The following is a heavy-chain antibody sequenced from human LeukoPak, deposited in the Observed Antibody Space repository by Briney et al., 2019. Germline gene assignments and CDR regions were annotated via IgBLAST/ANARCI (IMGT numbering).Heavy chain of an antibody. CDR2: INPNSGDT. D-gene: IGHD4-23*01. CDR3: AVDNDGGNSATVWFDP. J-gene: IGHJ5*02. Sequence: ASVKVSCKASGYTFTGHYMHWLRQAPGHGLEWMGWINPNSGDTNYAQKFQGRVTMTRDTSISTAYMELSRLRSDDTAVYYCAVDNDGGNSATVWFDPWGQGTLVTVPS. CDR1: GYTFTGHY. V-gene: IGHV1-2*02.